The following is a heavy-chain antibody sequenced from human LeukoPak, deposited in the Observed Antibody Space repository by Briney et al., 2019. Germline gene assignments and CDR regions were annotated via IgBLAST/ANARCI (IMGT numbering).Heavy chain of an antibody. V-gene: IGHV3-74*01. CDR1: GFTFSSYW. CDR2: INNDGSTT. CDR3: AVKWTYDGFDI. J-gene: IGHJ3*02. D-gene: IGHD1-26*01. Sequence: TGGSLRLSCAASGFTFSSYWMHWVRQAPGKGLVWVSRINNDGSTTTYADSMKGRFTISRDNAKNTLYLQMNSLRAEDTAVYYCAVKWTYDGFDIWGQGTMVTVSS.